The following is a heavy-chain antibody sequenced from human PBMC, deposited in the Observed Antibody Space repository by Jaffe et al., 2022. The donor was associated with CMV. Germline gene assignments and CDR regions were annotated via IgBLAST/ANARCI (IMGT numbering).Heavy chain of an antibody. CDR2: ARNEAHSYTT. D-gene: IGHD2-15*01. Sequence: EMQLVESGGGLVQPGGSLRLSCAASGFTFSDHYMDWVRQAPGKGLEWVGRARNEAHSYTTEYAASVKGRFTFSRDDSKNSLYLQMNSLKTEDTAVYYCARAHGYCSGGTCYYYAMDVWGQGTTVTVSS. V-gene: IGHV3-72*01. CDR1: GFTFSDHY. J-gene: IGHJ6*02. CDR3: ARAHGYCSGGTCYYYAMDV.